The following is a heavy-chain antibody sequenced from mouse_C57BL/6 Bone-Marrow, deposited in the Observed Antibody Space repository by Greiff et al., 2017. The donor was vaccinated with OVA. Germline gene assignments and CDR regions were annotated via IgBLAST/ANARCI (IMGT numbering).Heavy chain of an antibody. V-gene: IGHV5-6*01. D-gene: IGHD1-1*01. CDR1: GFTFSSYG. Sequence: EVKLVESGGDLVKPGGSLKLSCAASGFTFSSYGMSWVRQTPDKRLEWVATISSGGSYTYYPDSVKGRFTISRDNAKNTLYLQMSSLKSEDTAMYYCARQNYYYGSSPFAYWGQGTLVTVSA. J-gene: IGHJ3*01. CDR3: ARQNYYYGSSPFAY. CDR2: ISSGGSYT.